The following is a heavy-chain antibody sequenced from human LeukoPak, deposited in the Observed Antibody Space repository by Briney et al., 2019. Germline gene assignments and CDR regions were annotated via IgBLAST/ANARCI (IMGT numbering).Heavy chain of an antibody. V-gene: IGHV3-66*02. D-gene: IGHD3-3*01. CDR2: IYSGGST. Sequence: GGSLRLSCAASGFTVSSNYMSWVRQAPGKGLEWVSVIYSGGSTYYADSVKGRFTISRDNSKNTLYLQMNRLRAEDTAVYYCARALRFLDYNYWGQGTLVTVSS. CDR1: GFTVSSNY. CDR3: ARALRFLDYNY. J-gene: IGHJ4*02.